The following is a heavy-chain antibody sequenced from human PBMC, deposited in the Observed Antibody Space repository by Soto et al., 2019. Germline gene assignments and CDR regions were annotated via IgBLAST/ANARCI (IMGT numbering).Heavy chain of an antibody. CDR3: APQRKDPFGMDV. Sequence: LRLSCAASGFTFISYSMNWVRQAPGKGLEWVSSISSSSSYIYYADSVKGRFTISRDNAKNSLYLQMNSLRAEDTAVYYCAPQRKDPFGMDVWGQGTTVTVSS. CDR1: GFTFISYS. CDR2: ISSSSSYI. V-gene: IGHV3-21*01. J-gene: IGHJ6*02. D-gene: IGHD2-15*01.